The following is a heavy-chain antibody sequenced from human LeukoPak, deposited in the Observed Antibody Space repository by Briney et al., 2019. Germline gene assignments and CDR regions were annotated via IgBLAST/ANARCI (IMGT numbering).Heavy chain of an antibody. CDR3: ARVGIAVAGRGDVDY. D-gene: IGHD6-19*01. CDR2: IYYSGST. CDR1: GGSISSSSYY. Sequence: SETLSLTCTVSGGSISSSSYYWGWIRQPPGKGLEWIGSIYYSGSTYYNPSLKSRVTISVDTSKNQFSLKLSSVTAADTAVYYCARVGIAVAGRGDVDYWGQGTLVTVSS. J-gene: IGHJ4*02. V-gene: IGHV4-39*01.